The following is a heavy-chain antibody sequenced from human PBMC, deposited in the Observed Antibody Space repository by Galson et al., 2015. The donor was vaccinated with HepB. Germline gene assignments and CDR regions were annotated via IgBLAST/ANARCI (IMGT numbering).Heavy chain of an antibody. CDR3: ARGPPAARLYYFDY. V-gene: IGHV1-69*04. D-gene: IGHD2-2*01. J-gene: IGHJ4*02. CDR2: IIPILGIA. CDR1: GGTFSSYA. Sequence: SVKVSCKASGGTFSSYAISWVRQAPGQGLEWMGRIIPILGIANYAQKFQGRVTITADKSTSAAYMELSSLRSEDTAVYYCARGPPAARLYYFDYWGRGTLVTVSS.